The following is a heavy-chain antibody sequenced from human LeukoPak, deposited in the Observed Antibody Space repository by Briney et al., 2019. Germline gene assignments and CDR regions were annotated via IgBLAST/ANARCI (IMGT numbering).Heavy chain of an antibody. D-gene: IGHD3-9*01. CDR3: AKLGFLTGSFDS. CDR1: GFTISAYS. J-gene: IGHJ4*02. Sequence: GGSLRLSCAASGFTISAYSMNWVRQAPGKGLEWVSSLSHSGGSAYYTDSVKGRFTISRDNSKNTLYLHMNSLRVGDTAVYFCAKLGFLTGSFDSWGQGTLVSVSS. V-gene: IGHV3-23*01. CDR2: LSHSGGSA.